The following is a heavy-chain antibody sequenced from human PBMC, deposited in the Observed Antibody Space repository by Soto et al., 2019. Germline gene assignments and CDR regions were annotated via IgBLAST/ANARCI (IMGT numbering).Heavy chain of an antibody. Sequence: QVQLVESGGGVVQPGRSLRLSCAASGFTFSSYGMHWVRQAPGKGLEWVAVIWYDGNNKYYADSVKGRFTISRDNSKNTLYLQMNSLRAEDTAVYYCARDLTSRNYYYYYGMDVWGQGTTVTVSS. D-gene: IGHD3-9*01. V-gene: IGHV3-33*01. J-gene: IGHJ6*02. CDR2: IWYDGNNK. CDR1: GFTFSSYG. CDR3: ARDLTSRNYYYYYGMDV.